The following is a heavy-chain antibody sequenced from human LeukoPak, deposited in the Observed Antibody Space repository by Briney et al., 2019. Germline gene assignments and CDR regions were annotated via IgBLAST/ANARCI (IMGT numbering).Heavy chain of an antibody. J-gene: IGHJ3*02. CDR2: VSGSGGST. CDR1: TFTFSSYG. V-gene: IGHV3-23*01. Sequence: QSGGSLRLSCGASTFTFSSYGMSWVRQAPGKGLEWVSAVSGSGGSTYYADSVKGRFTISRDNSKNSLYLQMNSLRAEDTAVYYCAKDGYCSAGSCFSANDAFDIWGQGTMVTVSS. D-gene: IGHD2-15*01. CDR3: AKDGYCSAGSCFSANDAFDI.